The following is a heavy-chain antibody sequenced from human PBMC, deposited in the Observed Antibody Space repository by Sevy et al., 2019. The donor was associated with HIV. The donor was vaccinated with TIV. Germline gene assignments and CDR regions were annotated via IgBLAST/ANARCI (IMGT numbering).Heavy chain of an antibody. Sequence: GGSLRLSCAASGFTFSSFAMSWVRHIPGKGLEWVSTINGRGGSAYYADSVKGRFTFSRDNSNNTVFLQMNRLRDEDTAVYYCARPTPRIAPSSAAFFDYWGQGTLVTVSS. CDR1: GFTFSSFA. CDR2: INGRGGSA. V-gene: IGHV3-23*01. J-gene: IGHJ4*02. D-gene: IGHD1-26*01. CDR3: ARPTPRIAPSSAAFFDY.